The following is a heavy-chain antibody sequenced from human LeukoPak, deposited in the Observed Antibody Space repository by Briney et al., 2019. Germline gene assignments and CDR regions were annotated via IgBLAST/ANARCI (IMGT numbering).Heavy chain of an antibody. J-gene: IGHJ4*02. CDR3: ARAIAVADTNDY. Sequence: SETLSLTCTVSGGSISTGGYYWSWIRQHPGKGLEWIGNIYYSGSTYYRPSLKSRVTMSVDTSKNQFSLTLISVTAADTAVYFCARAIAVADTNDYWGQGTLVTVSS. D-gene: IGHD6-19*01. CDR1: GGSISTGGYY. V-gene: IGHV4-31*03. CDR2: IYYSGST.